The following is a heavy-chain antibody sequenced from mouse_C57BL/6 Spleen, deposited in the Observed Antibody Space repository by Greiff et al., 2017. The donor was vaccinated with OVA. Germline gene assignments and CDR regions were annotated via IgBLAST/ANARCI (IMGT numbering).Heavy chain of an antibody. CDR1: GYTFTSYW. V-gene: IGHV1-59*01. CDR3: ARRAGLYYFDY. J-gene: IGHJ2*01. CDR2: IDPSDSYT. Sequence: QVQLQQPGAELVRPGTSVKLSCKASGYTFTSYWMHWVKQRPGQGLEWIGVIDPSDSYTNYNQEFKGKTTLTVDTSSSTAYMQLSSLTSEDAAVYYCARRAGLYYFDYWGQGTTLTVSS. D-gene: IGHD3-3*01.